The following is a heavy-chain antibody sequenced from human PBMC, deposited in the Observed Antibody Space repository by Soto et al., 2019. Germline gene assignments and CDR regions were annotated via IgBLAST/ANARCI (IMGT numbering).Heavy chain of an antibody. D-gene: IGHD5-12*01. CDR1: GGTFSRYA. Sequence: SVKVSCKASGGTFSRYAISWVRQAPGQGLEWMGGIIPIFGTANYAQKFQGRVTITADESTSTAYMELSSLRSEDTAVYYCARTRRDGSLDAFDIWGQGTMVTVSS. J-gene: IGHJ3*02. V-gene: IGHV1-69*13. CDR2: IIPIFGTA. CDR3: ARTRRDGSLDAFDI.